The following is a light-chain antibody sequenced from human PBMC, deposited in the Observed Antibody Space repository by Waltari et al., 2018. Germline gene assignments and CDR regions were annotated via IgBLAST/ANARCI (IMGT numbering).Light chain of an antibody. CDR2: YDE. V-gene: IGLV1-36*01. CDR3: AAWDDSLNYV. Sequence: QSVLTQPPSVSEAPRQRVTISCSGSSSNIGNNAVNWYQQLPGKAPKLLIYYDELLPSGVSDRFSGSKSGTSASLAISGLQSEDEADYYCAAWDDSLNYVFGTGTKVTVL. J-gene: IGLJ1*01. CDR1: SSNIGNNA.